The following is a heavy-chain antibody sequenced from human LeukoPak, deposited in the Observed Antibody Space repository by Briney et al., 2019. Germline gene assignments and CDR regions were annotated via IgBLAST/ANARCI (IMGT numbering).Heavy chain of an antibody. D-gene: IGHD4-17*01. CDR3: ARAGGSTVSHSDY. V-gene: IGHV3-21*01. CDR2: ISSRTSYI. Sequence: KTGGSLRLSCAASGFTFSSYSMNWIRQAPGKGLEWVSSISSRTSYIYYADSVKGRFTISKDNAKNSLYLQMNSLRAEDTAVYYCARAGGSTVSHSDYWGQGTLVTVSS. CDR1: GFTFSSYS. J-gene: IGHJ4*02.